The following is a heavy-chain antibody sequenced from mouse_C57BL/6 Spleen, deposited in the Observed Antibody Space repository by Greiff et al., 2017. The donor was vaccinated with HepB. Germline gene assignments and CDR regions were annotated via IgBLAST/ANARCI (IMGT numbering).Heavy chain of an antibody. J-gene: IGHJ4*01. Sequence: QVQLQQSGAELVRPGASVTLSCKASGYTFTDYEMHWVKQTPVHGLEWIGAIDPETGGTAYNQKFKGKAILTADKSSSTAYMELRSLTSEDSAVYYCTRGWSRYAMDYWGQGTSVTVSS. CDR2: IDPETGGT. CDR1: GYTFTDYE. D-gene: IGHD1-1*02. V-gene: IGHV1-15*01. CDR3: TRGWSRYAMDY.